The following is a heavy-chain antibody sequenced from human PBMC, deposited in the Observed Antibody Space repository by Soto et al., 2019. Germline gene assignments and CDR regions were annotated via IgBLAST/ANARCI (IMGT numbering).Heavy chain of an antibody. CDR3: ARVGPAHYYDSSGYYSPLDY. V-gene: IGHV1-69*01. CDR2: IIPMFGTA. CDR1: GDTFSSYA. D-gene: IGHD3-22*01. Sequence: QVQLVQSGAEVKKPGSSVKVSCKASGDTFSSYAINWVRQAPGQGLEWMGGIIPMFGTANYAQKFKGRVTITAGESTSTVYMERSSLRSEDTAVYYCARVGPAHYYDSSGYYSPLDYWGQGPLVTVSP. J-gene: IGHJ4*02.